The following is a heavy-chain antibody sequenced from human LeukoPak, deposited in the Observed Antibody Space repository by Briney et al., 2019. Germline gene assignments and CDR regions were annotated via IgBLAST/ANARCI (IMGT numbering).Heavy chain of an antibody. CDR1: GYTFTGYY. Sequence: ASVKVSCKASGYTFTGYYMHWVRQAPGQGLEWMGWINPNSGCTNYAQNFQCRVTMTRDTSMSTAYMELSRLRSDDTDVYYCASNLEMCHPRPGYYGSGSYYDPFDYWGQGTLVIVSS. CDR3: ASNLEMCHPRPGYYGSGSYYDPFDY. CDR2: INPNSGCT. J-gene: IGHJ4*02. V-gene: IGHV1-2*02. D-gene: IGHD3-10*01.